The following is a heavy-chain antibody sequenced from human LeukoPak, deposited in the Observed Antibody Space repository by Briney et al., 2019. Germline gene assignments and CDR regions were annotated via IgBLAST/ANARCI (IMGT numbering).Heavy chain of an antibody. CDR2: IYYSGST. J-gene: IGHJ4*02. Sequence: SETLSLTCTVSGGSISSYYWSWIRQPPGKRLEWIGYIYYSGSTYYNPSLKSRVTISVDTSKNQFSLKLSSVTAADTAVYYCAREGSSGRNYWGQGTLVTVSS. V-gene: IGHV4-59*12. D-gene: IGHD3-22*01. CDR1: GGSISSYY. CDR3: AREGSSGRNY.